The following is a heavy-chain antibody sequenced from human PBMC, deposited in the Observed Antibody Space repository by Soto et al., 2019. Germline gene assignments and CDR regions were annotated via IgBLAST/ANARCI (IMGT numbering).Heavy chain of an antibody. CDR1: GGSISSNIYY. V-gene: IGHV4-61*05. D-gene: IGHD1-26*01. J-gene: IGHJ4*02. CDR3: SRGLFSGSSYSGSWYYFDS. CDR2: INHSGSS. Sequence: PSETLSLTCTVSGGSISSNIYYWGWIRQPPGKGLEWIGQINHSGSSIYNPSLKNRVTISTMSNNKFSLELSSVTAADTAVYFCSRGLFSGSSYSGSWYYFDSWGQGTMVTVSS.